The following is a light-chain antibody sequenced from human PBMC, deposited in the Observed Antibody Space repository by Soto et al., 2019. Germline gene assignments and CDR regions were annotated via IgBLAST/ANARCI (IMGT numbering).Light chain of an antibody. CDR2: DAS. V-gene: IGKV1-5*01. J-gene: IGKJ2*01. CDR1: QSISNC. Sequence: DIQMTQSPSTLSASVGDRVTITCRASQSISNCLAWYQQKPGKAPKLLIYDASSLESGVPSRFSGSRSETDFTLTISSLQPDDFATYYCQQYNSYLYTFGQGTKLEIK. CDR3: QQYNSYLYT.